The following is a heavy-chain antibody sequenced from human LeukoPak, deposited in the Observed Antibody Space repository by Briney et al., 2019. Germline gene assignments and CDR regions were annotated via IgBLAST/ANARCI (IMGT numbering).Heavy chain of an antibody. CDR1: GFTFSSYA. D-gene: IGHD2-2*01. CDR3: AGGGQLLSFDY. CDR2: ISGSGGST. J-gene: IGHJ4*02. V-gene: IGHV3-23*01. Sequence: GGSLRLSCAASGFTFSSYAMSWVRQAPGKGLEWVSAISGSGGSTYYADSVKGRFTISRDNSKNTLYLQMDSLRAEDTAVYYCAGGGQLLSFDYWGQGTLVTVSS.